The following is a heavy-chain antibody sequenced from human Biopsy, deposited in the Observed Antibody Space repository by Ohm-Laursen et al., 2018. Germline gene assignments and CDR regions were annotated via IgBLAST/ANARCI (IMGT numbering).Heavy chain of an antibody. D-gene: IGHD3-22*01. CDR1: RGSISGSY. J-gene: IGHJ6*02. CDR3: VRGVDYYDPYHYYALDV. V-gene: IGHV4-59*12. Sequence: TLSLTCTVSRGSISGSYWTWIRQSPGKRLEWIGYIYSSGTTDYNPSLKSRVTISVDTSKNQFSLKVRSVTAADTAVYYCVRGVDYYDPYHYYALDVWGQETTVTVSS. CDR2: IYSSGTT.